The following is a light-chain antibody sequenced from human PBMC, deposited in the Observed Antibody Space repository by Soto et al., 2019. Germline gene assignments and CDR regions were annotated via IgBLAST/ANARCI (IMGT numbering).Light chain of an antibody. Sequence: DIQMTQSPPDMSESVGAGVTITCRASQGISNSLAWFQQKPGQVPNRLIYAASSLQIGVPSRFSGSGSGTEFPLTISNLQPEDSATKYELQQNNYPRTFGKGKKGEI. CDR1: QGISNS. J-gene: IGKJ1*01. CDR2: AAS. CDR3: LQQNNYPRT. V-gene: IGKV1-17*03.